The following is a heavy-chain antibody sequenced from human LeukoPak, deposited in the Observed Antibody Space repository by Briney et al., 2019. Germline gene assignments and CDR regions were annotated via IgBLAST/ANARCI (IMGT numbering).Heavy chain of an antibody. CDR2: ISAYNGNT. J-gene: IGHJ4*02. D-gene: IGHD3-3*01. V-gene: IGHV1-18*01. CDR3: ARVITIFGVAAYYFDY. Sequence: GASVKVSCKASGYTFTSYGISWVRQPPGQGLEWMGWISAYNGNTNYAQKLQGRVTMTTDTSTSTAYMELRSLRSDDTAVYYCARVITIFGVAAYYFDYWGQGTLVTVSS. CDR1: GYTFTSYG.